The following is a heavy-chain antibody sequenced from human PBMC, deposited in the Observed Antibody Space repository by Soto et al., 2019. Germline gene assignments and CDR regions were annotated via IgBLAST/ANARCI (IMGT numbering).Heavy chain of an antibody. CDR3: AGGIWNDNAY. D-gene: IGHD1-1*01. J-gene: IGHJ4*02. CDR1: GFTFSGNW. CDR2: TNPDGSNT. Sequence: EVQVVESGGGLVQPGGSLRLSCAASGFTFSGNWMHWVRQAPGKGLLWVSRTNPDGSNTDYADSVKGRFTISRDNAKNTLYLQMNSLRAEDTAVYYCAGGIWNDNAYWGQGTLVTVSS. V-gene: IGHV3-74*01.